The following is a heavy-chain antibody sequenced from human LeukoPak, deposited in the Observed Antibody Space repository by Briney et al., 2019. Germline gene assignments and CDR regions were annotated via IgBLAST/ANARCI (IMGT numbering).Heavy chain of an antibody. CDR1: GASISNKF. CDR3: ARDTSGYYGRYEH. CDR2: ISYTGTT. D-gene: IGHD3-3*01. J-gene: IGHJ4*02. Sequence: SETLSLTCDVSGASISNKFWSWIRHPPGKGLEWIGYISYTGTTNYNPSLQSRVTISVDTSKNQLSLKVTSMTAADTAVYYCARDTSGYYGRYEHWGQGILVTVSS. V-gene: IGHV4-59*01.